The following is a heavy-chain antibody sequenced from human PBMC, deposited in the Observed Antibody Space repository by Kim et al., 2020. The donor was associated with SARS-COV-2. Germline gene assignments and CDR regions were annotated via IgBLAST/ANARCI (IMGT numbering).Heavy chain of an antibody. Sequence: ASVKVSCKASGYTFTSYGISWVRQAPGQGLELMGWISAYNGNTNYAQKLQGRVTMTTDTSTSTAYMELRSLRSDDTAVYYCARAGGLGYCSSTSCPVWFDPWGQGTLVTVSS. V-gene: IGHV1-18*01. CDR1: GYTFTSYG. CDR2: ISAYNGNT. D-gene: IGHD2-2*01. J-gene: IGHJ5*02. CDR3: ARAGGLGYCSSTSCPVWFDP.